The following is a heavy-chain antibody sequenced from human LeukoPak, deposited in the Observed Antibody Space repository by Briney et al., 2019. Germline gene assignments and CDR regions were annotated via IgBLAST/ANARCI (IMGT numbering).Heavy chain of an antibody. CDR3: ARDTSITSRLIY. J-gene: IGHJ4*02. CDR1: GGTLSRFA. CDR2: IIPICGKP. Sequence: SVKVSCKGSGGTLSRFAINWVRQAPGQGGEGMGGIIPICGKPKYAQKFQGRDKINAEENTNTVYMEVSSLRSEDTAVYYCARDTSITSRLIYWGQGTLVTVSS. D-gene: IGHD2-2*01. V-gene: IGHV1-69*01.